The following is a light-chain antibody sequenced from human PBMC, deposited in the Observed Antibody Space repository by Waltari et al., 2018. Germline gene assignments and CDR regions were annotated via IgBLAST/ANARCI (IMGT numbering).Light chain of an antibody. CDR2: AAS. Sequence: DIQMTQSPSSLSASVGDRVTITCRTSQSIRNYLSWYQHKPGKAPKLLIYAASSLESGVPSRFSGSGSGTDFTLTISSLQPEDFATYYCQQTYSVPPLTFGGGTKVEIK. CDR1: QSIRNY. J-gene: IGKJ4*01. V-gene: IGKV1-39*01. CDR3: QQTYSVPPLT.